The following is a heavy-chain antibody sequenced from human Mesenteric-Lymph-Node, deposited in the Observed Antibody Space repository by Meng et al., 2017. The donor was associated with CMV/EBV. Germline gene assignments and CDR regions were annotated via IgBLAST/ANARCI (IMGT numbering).Heavy chain of an antibody. D-gene: IGHD3-9*01. Sequence: ISSGGYYWSWIRQHPGKGLEWIGYIYYSGSTYYNPSLKSRVTVSVDTSKNQFSLKLSSVTAADTAVYYCARAESPKYYDILTGWFDPWGQGTLVTVSS. V-gene: IGHV4-31*02. CDR1: ISSGGYY. J-gene: IGHJ5*02. CDR2: IYYSGST. CDR3: ARAESPKYYDILTGWFDP.